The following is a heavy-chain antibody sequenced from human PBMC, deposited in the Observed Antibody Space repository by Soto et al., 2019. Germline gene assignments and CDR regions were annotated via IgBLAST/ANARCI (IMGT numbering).Heavy chain of an antibody. CDR2: LYNAGST. CDR1: GGSISRYY. J-gene: IGHJ6*02. D-gene: IGHD2-21*02. CDR3: ARDLWGYCGTDCYPLDV. Sequence: QVRLQESGPGLVKPSETLSLTCTVSGGSISRYYWSWIRQPPGKGLEWIGYLYNAGSTIYNPSLKSRVTISVDMSQNQLSLNLSYVTAADTAVYYCARDLWGYCGTDCYPLDVWGQGTTVTVSS. V-gene: IGHV4-59*01.